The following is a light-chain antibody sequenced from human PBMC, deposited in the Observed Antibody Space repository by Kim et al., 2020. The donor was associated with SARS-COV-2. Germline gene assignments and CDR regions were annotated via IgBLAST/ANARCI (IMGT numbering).Light chain of an antibody. CDR2: GAS. V-gene: IGKV3D-7*01. Sequence: PGERVTLSCRASQSVSSSYLTLDQQKPGQAPRLLIYGASTRATSIPGRFSGSGAGTDFTLTISSLQPEDFAVYYCQQDYNLPLTFGGGTKVDSK. CDR3: QQDYNLPLT. J-gene: IGKJ4*01. CDR1: QSVSSSY.